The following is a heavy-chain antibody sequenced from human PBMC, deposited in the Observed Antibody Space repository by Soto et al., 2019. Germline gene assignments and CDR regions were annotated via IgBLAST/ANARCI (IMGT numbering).Heavy chain of an antibody. Sequence: QITLKESGPTLVKPTQTLTLTCTFSGFSISTSKVGVSWIRQPPGKALEWLALIYWDDAKRYRPSLKSRLTLTKDTSKNQVVLTMTNVDPVDTATYYCAHRQIGYYGYFDFWGQGILVTVSS. CDR3: AHRQIGYYGYFDF. D-gene: IGHD3-10*01. CDR1: GFSISTSKVG. CDR2: IYWDDAK. V-gene: IGHV2-5*02. J-gene: IGHJ4*02.